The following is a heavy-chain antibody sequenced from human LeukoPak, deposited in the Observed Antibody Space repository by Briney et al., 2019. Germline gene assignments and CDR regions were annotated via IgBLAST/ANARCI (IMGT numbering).Heavy chain of an antibody. Sequence: PSETLSLTCTVSGGSISSSSYYWGWIRQPPGKGLEWIGRIYYSGSTYYNPSLKSRVTISVDTSKNQSSLKLSSVTAADTAVYYCARHPTPRKTADGFYYYYYYMDVWGKGTTVTVSS. J-gene: IGHJ6*03. CDR1: GGSISSSSYY. V-gene: IGHV4-39*01. CDR3: ARHPTPRKTADGFYYYYYYMDV. CDR2: IYYSGST. D-gene: IGHD4-17*01.